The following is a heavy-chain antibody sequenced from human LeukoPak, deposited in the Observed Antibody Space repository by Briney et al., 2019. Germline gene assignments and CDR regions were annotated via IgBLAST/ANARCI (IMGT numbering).Heavy chain of an antibody. J-gene: IGHJ4*02. V-gene: IGHV3-74*01. CDR1: GFTFSSYW. CDR2: INSDGSST. Sequence: GGSLRLSCAASGFTFSSYWMHWVRQAPGKGLVWVSRINSDGSSTSYADSVKGRFTISRDNAKNTLYLQMNSLRAEDTAVYYCARVPPYLGYCSGGSCSPFDYWGQGTLVTVSS. CDR3: ARVPPYLGYCSGGSCSPFDY. D-gene: IGHD2-15*01.